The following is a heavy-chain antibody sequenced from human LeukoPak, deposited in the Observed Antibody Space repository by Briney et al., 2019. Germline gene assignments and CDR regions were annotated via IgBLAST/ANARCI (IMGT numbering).Heavy chain of an antibody. CDR2: IDPSDSYT. Sequence: GESLKISCKGSGYTFTSYWISRVRQMPGKGLEWMGRIDPSDSYTNYSPSFQGHVTISTDKSINTAYLQWSSLKASDTAMYYCARLVDTIMTYGFDIWGQGTMVTVSS. J-gene: IGHJ3*02. V-gene: IGHV5-10-1*01. CDR3: ARLVDTIMTYGFDI. D-gene: IGHD5-24*01. CDR1: GYTFTSYW.